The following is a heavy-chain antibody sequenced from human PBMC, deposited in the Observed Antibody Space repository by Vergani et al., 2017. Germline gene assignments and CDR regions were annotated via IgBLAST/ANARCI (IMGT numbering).Heavy chain of an antibody. V-gene: IGHV3-43*02. CDR3: AKDQSNRGRAYYDFWRGYNYYGMDV. CDR1: GFTFDAYA. Sequence: DVQLVESGGGVVPPGGSLRLSCAASGFTFDAYAMHWVRQAPGKGLEWVSLISGDGGSKYYADSVKGRFTISRDNSKNSLYLQMNSLRTEDTALYYCAKDQSNRGRAYYDFWRGYNYYGMDVWGQGTTVTVSS. CDR2: ISGDGGSK. J-gene: IGHJ6*02. D-gene: IGHD3-3*01.